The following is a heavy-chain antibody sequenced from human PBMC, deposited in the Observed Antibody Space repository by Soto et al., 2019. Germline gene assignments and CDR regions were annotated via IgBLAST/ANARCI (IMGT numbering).Heavy chain of an antibody. D-gene: IGHD1-1*01. J-gene: IGHJ6*02. V-gene: IGHV1-69*13. CDR2: IIPIFGTA. CDR1: GGTFSSYA. Sequence: GXSVKVSCKASGGTFSSYAISWVREAPVQGLEWMGGIIPIFGTANYAQKFQGRVTITADESTSTAYMELSSLRSEDTAVYYCARPHQLEPYYYYGMDVWGQGTTVTVSS. CDR3: ARPHQLEPYYYYGMDV.